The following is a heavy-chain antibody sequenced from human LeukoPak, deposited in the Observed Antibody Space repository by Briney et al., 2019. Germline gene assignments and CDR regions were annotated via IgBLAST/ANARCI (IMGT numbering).Heavy chain of an antibody. Sequence: ASVKVSCKASGYTFTSYGISWVRQAPGQGLEWMGWISAYNGNTNYAQKLQGRVTMTTDTSTSTAYMELRSLRSDDTAVYYCARDFPDDWTWIQLRPRLVDYWGQGTLVTVSS. CDR1: GYTFTSYG. J-gene: IGHJ4*02. CDR3: ARDFPDDWTWIQLRPRLVDY. V-gene: IGHV1-18*01. D-gene: IGHD5-18*01. CDR2: ISAYNGNT.